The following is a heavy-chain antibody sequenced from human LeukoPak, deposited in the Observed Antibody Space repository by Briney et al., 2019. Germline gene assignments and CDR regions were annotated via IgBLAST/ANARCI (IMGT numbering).Heavy chain of an antibody. D-gene: IGHD3-10*01. CDR1: GGSISSYY. V-gene: IGHV4-59*01. CDR2: IYYSGST. J-gene: IGHJ4*02. Sequence: SETLSLTCTVSGGSISSYYWSWIRQPPGKGLEWIGYIYYSGSTNYNPSLKSRVTISVDTSKNQFSLKLSSVTAADTAVYYCAREIGEGNAFDYWGQGTLVTVSS. CDR3: AREIGEGNAFDY.